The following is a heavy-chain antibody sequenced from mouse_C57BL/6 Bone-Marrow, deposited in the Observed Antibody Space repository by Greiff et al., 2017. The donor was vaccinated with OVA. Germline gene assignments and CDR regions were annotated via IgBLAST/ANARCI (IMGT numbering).Heavy chain of an antibody. CDR3: ARYYYYAMDY. J-gene: IGHJ4*01. V-gene: IGHV1-54*01. CDR2: INPGSGGT. CDR1: GYAFTNYL. Sequence: VQLQQSGAELVRPGTSVKVSCKASGYAFTNYLIEWVKQRPGQGLEWIGVINPGSGGTNYNEKFKGKATLTADKSSSTAYMQLSSLTSEDSAVYFCARYYYYAMDYWGQGTSVTVSS.